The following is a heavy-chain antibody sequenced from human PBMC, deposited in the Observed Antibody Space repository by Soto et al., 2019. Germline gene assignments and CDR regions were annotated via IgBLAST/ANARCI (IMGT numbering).Heavy chain of an antibody. CDR2: IWYDGSNE. CDR1: GSTFSSYA. J-gene: IGHJ4*02. V-gene: IGHV3-33*01. Sequence: PGGSLILSCAASGSTFSSYAMHWVRQAPGKGLEWVAVIWYDGSNEDYADSVKGRFTISRDNSKKTLFLQMNSLRAEDTAVYYCAREETGTFDCWGQGT. CDR3: AREETGTFDC. D-gene: IGHD1-1*01.